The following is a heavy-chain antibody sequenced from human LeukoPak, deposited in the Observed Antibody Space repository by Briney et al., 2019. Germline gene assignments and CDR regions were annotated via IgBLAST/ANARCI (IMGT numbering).Heavy chain of an antibody. Sequence: SETLSLTCTVSGDSVSSTTYYWGWIRQPPGKGLEWMANIYYTGSTYSNPSLKSRVSMSVDTSKNQFSLKMSSLTAADTAVYFCARLSKGRYFDYIFDYWGQGTLVTVSP. CDR2: IYYTGST. CDR3: ARLSKGRYFDYIFDY. CDR1: GDSVSSTTYY. V-gene: IGHV4-39*01. D-gene: IGHD3-9*01. J-gene: IGHJ4*02.